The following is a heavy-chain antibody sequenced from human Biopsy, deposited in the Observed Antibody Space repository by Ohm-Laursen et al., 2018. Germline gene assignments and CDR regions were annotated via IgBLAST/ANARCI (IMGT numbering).Heavy chain of an antibody. CDR1: GGTFSNYG. D-gene: IGHD3-9*01. J-gene: IGHJ1*01. CDR3: ATKLTGYFHH. Sequence: KVSCKAPGGTFSNYGVNWVRQAPGQGLEWLGGNIPILGTGNYAQKFQDRVTVAADTSTSTATMELRSLRSDDTAMYYCATKLTGYFHHWGQGTLVIVSS. V-gene: IGHV1-69*06. CDR2: NIPILGTG.